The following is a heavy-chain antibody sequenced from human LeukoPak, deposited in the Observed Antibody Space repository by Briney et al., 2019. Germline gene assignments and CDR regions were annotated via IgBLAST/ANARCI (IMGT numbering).Heavy chain of an antibody. CDR1: GFTFTSYA. CDR2: ICGSGGST. Sequence: GGSLRLSCAPSGFTFTSYAMSSVPPTPQKGVEWVSAICGSGGSTNYADSVKGRFTISRDNSKNTLYLQMNSLRAEDTAVYYCAKGRYYYDSSGYYYPKLDAFYIWGQGTMVTVSS. J-gene: IGHJ3*02. V-gene: IGHV3-23*01. CDR3: AKGRYYYDSSGYYYPKLDAFYI. D-gene: IGHD3-22*01.